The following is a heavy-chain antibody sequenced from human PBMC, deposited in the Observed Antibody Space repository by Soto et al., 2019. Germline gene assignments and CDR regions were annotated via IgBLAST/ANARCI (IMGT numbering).Heavy chain of an antibody. CDR3: ARRLGYCSGRTNLFAS. CDR2: INHSGST. V-gene: IGHV4-34*01. J-gene: IGHJ1*01. Sequence: LSITCAVYGGSFSGYYWSWVRKPPGKGLEWIGEINHSGSTNYNPSLKSRVTISVDTSKNQCSLKLSSVTAADTAVYYCARRLGYCSGRTNLFASWAQGSLVPVSA. CDR1: GGSFSGYY. D-gene: IGHD6-25*01.